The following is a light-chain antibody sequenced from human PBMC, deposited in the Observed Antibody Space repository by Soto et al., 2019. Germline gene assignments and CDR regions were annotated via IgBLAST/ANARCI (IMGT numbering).Light chain of an antibody. Sequence: IVLTQSPATLSLSPGERATLSCRASQSVSSNLAWYQQKPGQAPRLLIYDASNRATGIPARFSGSGSGTDFTLTISSLEPDDFAVYYCQQRSDWPAFGQGTKVDIK. V-gene: IGKV3-11*01. CDR3: QQRSDWPA. CDR1: QSVSSN. CDR2: DAS. J-gene: IGKJ1*01.